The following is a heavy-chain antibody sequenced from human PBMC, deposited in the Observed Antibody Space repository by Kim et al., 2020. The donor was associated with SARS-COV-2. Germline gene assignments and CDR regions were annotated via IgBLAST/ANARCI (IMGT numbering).Heavy chain of an antibody. V-gene: IGHV3-23*01. CDR3: AKEVAAADF. CDR2: GST. Sequence: GSTYYPDSGKGRFTISRDNSKNTLYLQMNSLRAEDTAVYYCAKEVAAADFWGQGTLVTVSS. J-gene: IGHJ4*02. D-gene: IGHD6-13*01.